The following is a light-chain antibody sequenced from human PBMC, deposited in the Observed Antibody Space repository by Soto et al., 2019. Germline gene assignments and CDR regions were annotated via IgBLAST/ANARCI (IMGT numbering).Light chain of an antibody. V-gene: IGKV2-28*01. CDR2: LGS. CDR3: MQTLQTPVT. J-gene: IGKJ4*01. Sequence: DIVMTQSPLSLPVTPGEPASISCRSSQSLLHSNGYNYLDWYLQKPGQPPQLLISLGSNRASGVPYRFSGSGSGTDFTLKIITVEAEDVGVYYCMQTLQTPVTFGGGTKVEIK. CDR1: QSLLHSNGYNY.